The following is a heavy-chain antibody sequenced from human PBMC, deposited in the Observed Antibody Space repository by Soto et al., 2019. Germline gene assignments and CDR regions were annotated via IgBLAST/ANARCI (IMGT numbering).Heavy chain of an antibody. Sequence: SVKVSCKASGGTFSSYAISWVRQAPGQGPEWMGGIIPIFGTANYAQKFQGRVTITADESTSTAYMELSSLRSEDTAVYYCARLYSSTSKDYYYYGMDVWGQGTTVTVSS. J-gene: IGHJ6*02. CDR1: GGTFSSYA. V-gene: IGHV1-69*13. CDR2: IIPIFGTA. CDR3: ARLYSSTSKDYYYYGMDV. D-gene: IGHD6-13*01.